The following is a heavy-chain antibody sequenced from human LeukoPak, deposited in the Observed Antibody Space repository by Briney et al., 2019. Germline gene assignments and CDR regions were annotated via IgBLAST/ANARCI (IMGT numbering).Heavy chain of an antibody. CDR1: GYTLTELS. Sequence: EASVKVSCKVSGYTLTELSMYWVRQAPGKGLEWMGGFDPEDGETIYAQKFQGRVTMTEDTSTDTAYMELSSLRPEDTAVYYCATRDCSGGSCYGAYYYYMDVWGKGTTVTISS. V-gene: IGHV1-24*01. CDR2: FDPEDGET. J-gene: IGHJ6*03. CDR3: ATRDCSGGSCYGAYYYYMDV. D-gene: IGHD2-15*01.